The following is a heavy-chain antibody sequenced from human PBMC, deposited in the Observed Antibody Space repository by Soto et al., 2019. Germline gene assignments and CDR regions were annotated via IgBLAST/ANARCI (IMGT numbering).Heavy chain of an antibody. CDR2: ISGSGGST. CDR3: AKDRVNTMIVVVIPDY. D-gene: IGHD3-22*01. V-gene: IGHV3-23*01. J-gene: IGHJ4*02. Sequence: GGSLRFSCAASGFTFSSYAMSWVRQAPGKGLEWVSAISGSGGSTYYADSVKGRFTISRDNSKNTLYLQMNSLRAEDTAVYYCAKDRVNTMIVVVIPDYWGQGTLVTVSS. CDR1: GFTFSSYA.